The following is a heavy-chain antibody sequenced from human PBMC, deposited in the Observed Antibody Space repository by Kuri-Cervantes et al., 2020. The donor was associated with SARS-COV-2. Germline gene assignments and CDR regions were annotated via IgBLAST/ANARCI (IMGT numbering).Heavy chain of an antibody. Sequence: GGSLRLSCAAAGSTLSSYAIHAFGQAPGKGLEWVAVISYDGSNKYYADSVKGRFTISRDNSKNTLYLQMNSLRAEDTAVYYCARDLGELSFLPWGQGTLVTVSS. CDR1: GSTLSSYA. J-gene: IGHJ4*02. CDR3: ARDLGELSFLP. CDR2: ISYDGSNK. D-gene: IGHD3-16*02. V-gene: IGHV3-30-3*01.